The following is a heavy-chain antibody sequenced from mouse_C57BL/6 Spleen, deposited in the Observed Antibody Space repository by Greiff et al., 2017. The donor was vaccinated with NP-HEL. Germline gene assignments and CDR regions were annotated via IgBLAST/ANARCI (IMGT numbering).Heavy chain of an antibody. CDR2: IDPSDSYT. V-gene: IGHV1-50*01. D-gene: IGHD2-1*01. J-gene: IGHJ2*01. CDR3: ARGVQLPFDY. Sequence: VQLQQPGAELVKPGASVKLSCKASGYTFTSYWMQWVKQRPGQGLEWIGEIDPSDSYTNYNQKFKGKATLTVDTSSSTAYMQLSSLTSEDSAVYYCARGVQLPFDYWGQGTTLTVSS. CDR1: GYTFTSYW.